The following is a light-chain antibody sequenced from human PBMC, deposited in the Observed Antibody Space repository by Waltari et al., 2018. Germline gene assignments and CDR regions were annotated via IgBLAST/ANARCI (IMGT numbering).Light chain of an antibody. CDR3: QSFDNMLSGGVV. V-gene: IGLV1-40*01. CDR2: GNN. J-gene: IGLJ2*01. Sequence: QSVLTQPPSVSGTPGQRVTISCSGSTSNIGAGHDVPWYQHLPGTAPKLRIYGNNNRPSGVPDRFSGSKSGTSASLAITGLQADDEADYFCQSFDNMLSGGVVFGGGTKLAVL. CDR1: TSNIGAGHD.